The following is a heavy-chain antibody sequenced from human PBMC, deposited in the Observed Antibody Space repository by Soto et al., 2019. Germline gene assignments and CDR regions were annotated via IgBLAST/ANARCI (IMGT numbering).Heavy chain of an antibody. V-gene: IGHV3-73*01. CDR1: GFTFSGSA. J-gene: IGHJ4*02. CDR2: IRSKANSYAT. CDR3: TRPKDYYDSSGYKN. Sequence: PGGSLRLSCAASGFTFSGSAMHWVRQASGKGLEWVGRIRSKANSYATAYAASVKGRFTISRDDSKNTAYLQMNSLETEDTAVYYCTRPKDYYDSSGYKNWGQGTLVTVSS. D-gene: IGHD3-22*01.